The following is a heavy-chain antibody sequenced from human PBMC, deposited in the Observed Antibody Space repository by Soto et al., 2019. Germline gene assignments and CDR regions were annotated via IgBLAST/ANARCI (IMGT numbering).Heavy chain of an antibody. J-gene: IGHJ6*02. Sequence: VGSLRLSCAASGFTFSSYSMNWVRQAPGKGLEWVSSISSSSSYIYYADSVKGRFTISRDNAKNSLYLQMNSLRAEDTAVYYCARDQGDGYNPANYYYYGMDVWGQGTTVTVSS. V-gene: IGHV3-21*01. D-gene: IGHD5-12*01. CDR3: ARDQGDGYNPANYYYYGMDV. CDR2: ISSSSSYI. CDR1: GFTFSSYS.